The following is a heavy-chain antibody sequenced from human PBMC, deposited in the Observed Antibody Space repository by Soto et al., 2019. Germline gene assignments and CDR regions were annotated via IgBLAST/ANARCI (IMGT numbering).Heavy chain of an antibody. Sequence: LRLSCAASGFTFSSYVMHWVRQAPGKGLEWVAHISNDGNNEYYADSVKGRFTISRDNFKNTLYLQMNSLRADDTAVYYCATAKLLLPWLFDYWGQGTLVTVSS. D-gene: IGHD2-15*01. CDR2: ISNDGNNE. J-gene: IGHJ4*02. V-gene: IGHV3-30-3*01. CDR1: GFTFSSYV. CDR3: ATAKLLLPWLFDY.